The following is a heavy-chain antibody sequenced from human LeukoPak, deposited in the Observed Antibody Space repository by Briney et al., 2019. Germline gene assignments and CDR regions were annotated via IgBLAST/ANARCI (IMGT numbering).Heavy chain of an antibody. CDR3: ARGYCGGDCYLFDY. Sequence: SETLSLTCAVYGGSFSGYYWSWIRQPPGKGLEWIGYIYYSGSTNYNPSLKSRVTISVDTSKNQFSLKLSSVTAADTAVYYCARGYCGGDCYLFDYWGQGTLVTVSS. J-gene: IGHJ4*02. CDR2: IYYSGST. D-gene: IGHD2-21*02. CDR1: GGSFSGYY. V-gene: IGHV4-59*01.